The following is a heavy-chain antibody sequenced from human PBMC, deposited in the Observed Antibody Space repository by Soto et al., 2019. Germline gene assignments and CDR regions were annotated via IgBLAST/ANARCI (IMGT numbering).Heavy chain of an antibody. CDR3: ARIGVVAGLPQNFDL. D-gene: IGHD6-6*01. Sequence: PRVSLSLSFAASGFTVSRHYISWVRQPPGKGLERVSVIHSDANTYHSGSVWGRFTISRDNSKNTVFLQMNSLRAEDTAVYFCARIGVVAGLPQNFDLWGRGTLVTVSS. V-gene: IGHV3-53*01. CDR1: GFTVSRHY. CDR2: IHSDANT. J-gene: IGHJ2*01.